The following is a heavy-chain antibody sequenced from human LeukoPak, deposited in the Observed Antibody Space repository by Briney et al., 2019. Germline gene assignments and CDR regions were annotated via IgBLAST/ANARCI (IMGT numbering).Heavy chain of an antibody. V-gene: IGHV3-9*01. Sequence: PGGSLRLSCAASAFTFSSYAMHWVRQAPGKGLEWVSGISWNSGSIGYADSVKGRFTISRDNAKNSLYLQMNSLRAEDTALYYCAKDLKAAAGDYYYYYGMDVWGQGTTVTVSS. CDR2: ISWNSGSI. D-gene: IGHD6-13*01. J-gene: IGHJ6*02. CDR1: AFTFSSYA. CDR3: AKDLKAAAGDYYYYYGMDV.